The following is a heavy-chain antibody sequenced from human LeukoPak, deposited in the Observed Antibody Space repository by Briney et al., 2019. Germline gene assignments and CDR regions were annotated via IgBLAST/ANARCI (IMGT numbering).Heavy chain of an antibody. Sequence: GGSLRLSCAASGFTFTTYLMSWVRQAPGKGLEWVANVREAGTEEHYADSVKGRFSISRDNAKNSVYLQMNSLRPEDTALYYCARWNFAFDVWGQGTMVTVSA. CDR1: GFTFTTYL. V-gene: IGHV3-7*01. CDR2: VREAGTEE. D-gene: IGHD1-1*01. CDR3: ARWNFAFDV. J-gene: IGHJ3*01.